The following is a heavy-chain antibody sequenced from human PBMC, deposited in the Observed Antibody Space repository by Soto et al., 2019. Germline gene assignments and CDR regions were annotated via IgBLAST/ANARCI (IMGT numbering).Heavy chain of an antibody. V-gene: IGHV3-74*01. CDR1: GFTFSSYW. J-gene: IGHJ4*02. D-gene: IGHD2-2*01. CDR3: ARVSREVVPAAIDY. CDR2: INSDGSST. Sequence: EVQLVESGGGLVQPGGSLRLSCAASGFTFSSYWIHWVRQAPGKGLVWVSRINSDGSSTTYADSVKGRFTISRDNVKNTLYLQMTSLRAEDTAVYYCARVSREVVPAAIDYWGQGTLVTVSS.